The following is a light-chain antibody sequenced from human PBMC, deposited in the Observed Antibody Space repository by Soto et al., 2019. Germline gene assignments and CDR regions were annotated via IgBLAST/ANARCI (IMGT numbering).Light chain of an antibody. CDR1: SSDVGGYNY. CDR3: CSYAGNSLWV. CDR2: DVS. Sequence: QSALTQPRSVSGSPGQSVTIACTGTSSDVGGYNYVSWYQQHPGKAPKLMIYDVSKWPSGVPDRFSGSKSGNTASLTISGLLAEDEADYYCCSYAGNSLWVFGGGTKLTVL. V-gene: IGLV2-11*01. J-gene: IGLJ3*02.